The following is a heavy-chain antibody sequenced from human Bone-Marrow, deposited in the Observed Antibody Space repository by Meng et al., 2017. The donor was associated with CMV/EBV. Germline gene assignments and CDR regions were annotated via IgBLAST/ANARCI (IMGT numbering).Heavy chain of an antibody. CDR3: ARDRGLYYDFLSGYWRYFDY. V-gene: IGHV4-34*01. Sequence: SETLSLTCAVYGGSFSGYYWSWIRQPPGKGLEWIGEINHSGSTNYNPSLKSRVTISVDTSKNQFSLKLSSVTAADTAVYYCARDRGLYYDFLSGYWRYFDYWGQGTLVTVSS. CDR1: GGSFSGYY. D-gene: IGHD3-3*01. J-gene: IGHJ4*02. CDR2: INHSGST.